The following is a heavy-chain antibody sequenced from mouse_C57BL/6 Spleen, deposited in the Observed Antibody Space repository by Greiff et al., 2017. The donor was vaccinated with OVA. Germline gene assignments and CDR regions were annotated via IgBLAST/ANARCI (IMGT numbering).Heavy chain of an antibody. CDR2: IRSKSNNYAS. CDR1: GFSFNTYA. J-gene: IGHJ4*01. CDR3: VREYYDYPSMGMDY. D-gene: IGHD2-4*01. Sequence: EVQLVESGGGLVQPKGSLKLSCAASGFSFNTYAMNWVRQAPGKGLEWVARIRSKSNNYASYYAVSVKDRFTISRDDSESMLYLQMNNLKTEDTAMYYCVREYYDYPSMGMDYWGQGTSVTVSA. V-gene: IGHV10-1*01.